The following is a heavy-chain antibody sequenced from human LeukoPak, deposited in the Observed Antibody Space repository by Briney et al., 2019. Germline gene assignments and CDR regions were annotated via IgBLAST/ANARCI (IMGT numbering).Heavy chain of an antibody. CDR2: LYSGGNT. Sequence: GGSLRLSCAVSGFTVSSNYMSWVRQAPGKGLEWVSVLYSGGNTYYADSVKGRFTISRDNAKNSLYLQMNSLRAEDTAVYYCARGLAYYFEYWGQGTLVTVSS. J-gene: IGHJ4*02. V-gene: IGHV3-53*01. D-gene: IGHD5-12*01. CDR3: ARGLAYYFEY. CDR1: GFTVSSNY.